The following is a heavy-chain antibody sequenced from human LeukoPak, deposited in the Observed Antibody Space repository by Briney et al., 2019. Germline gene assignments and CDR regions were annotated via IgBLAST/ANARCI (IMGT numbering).Heavy chain of an antibody. CDR1: GVSISSYY. CDR2: IHTSGST. CDR3: ARTYGDYRFDY. J-gene: IGHJ4*02. Sequence: SETLSLACTVSGVSISSYYWSWIRQPAGKGLEWIGRIHTSGSTNYNPSLKSRVTMSVDTSKNQFSLKLSSVTAADTAVYYCARTYGDYRFDYWGQGTLVTVSS. D-gene: IGHD4-17*01. V-gene: IGHV4-4*07.